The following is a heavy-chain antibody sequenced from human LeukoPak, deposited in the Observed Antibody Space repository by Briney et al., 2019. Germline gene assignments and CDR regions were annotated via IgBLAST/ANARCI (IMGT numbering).Heavy chain of an antibody. CDR2: INHSGST. Sequence: SETLSLTCAVYGGSFSGYYWSWIRQPPGKGLEWIGEINHSGSTNYNPSLKSRVTISVDTSKNQFSLKLGSVTAADTAVYYCGGAWYYYYMDVWGKGTTVTVSS. V-gene: IGHV4-34*01. J-gene: IGHJ6*03. CDR1: GGSFSGYY. CDR3: GGAWYYYYMDV.